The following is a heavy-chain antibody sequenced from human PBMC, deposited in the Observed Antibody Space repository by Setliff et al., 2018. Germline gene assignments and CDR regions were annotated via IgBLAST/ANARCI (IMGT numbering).Heavy chain of an antibody. V-gene: IGHV4-59*01. CDR3: ALSDHYPFYYDY. CDR2: ISNRGST. D-gene: IGHD3-3*01. Sequence: PSETLSLTCAVYGGSFNSYYWSWIRQPPGKGLEWIGYISNRGSTDYNPSLKGRVTISEDTSRSQFSLKLTSVTTADTAVYYCALSDHYPFYYDYWGLGTLVTVSS. CDR1: GGSFNSYY. J-gene: IGHJ4*02.